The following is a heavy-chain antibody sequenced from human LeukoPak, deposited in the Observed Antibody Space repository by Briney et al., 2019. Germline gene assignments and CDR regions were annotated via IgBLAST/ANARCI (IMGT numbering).Heavy chain of an antibody. CDR3: AVRGVTYYFDY. J-gene: IGHJ4*02. D-gene: IGHD3-10*01. CDR2: ISYDGSNK. CDR1: GFTFSSYG. V-gene: IGHV3-30*03. Sequence: GGSLRLSCAASGFTFSSYGMHWVRQAPGKGLEWVAVISYDGSNKYYADSVKGRFTISRDNSKNTLYLQMNSLRAEDTAVYYCAVRGVTYYFDYWGQGTLVTVSS.